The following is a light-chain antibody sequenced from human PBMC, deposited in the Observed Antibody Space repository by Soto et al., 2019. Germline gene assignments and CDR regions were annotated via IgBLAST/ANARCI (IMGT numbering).Light chain of an antibody. Sequence: DIQMTQSPSSLSASVGDRVTITCQASQDITDYLNWYQQKPGKAPRLLIYDASNLETGVPPRFSGSGSGTDFTFTISSLHPEDIATYYCQQYEALVLSFGGGTTVEIK. J-gene: IGKJ4*01. CDR1: QDITDY. V-gene: IGKV1-33*01. CDR2: DAS. CDR3: QQYEALVLS.